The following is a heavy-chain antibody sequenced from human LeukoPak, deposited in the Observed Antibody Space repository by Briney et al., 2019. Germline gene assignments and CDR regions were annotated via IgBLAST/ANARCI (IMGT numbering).Heavy chain of an antibody. CDR1: GDXVSSNSAA. CDR3: ARDKEMATKGDAFDI. D-gene: IGHD5-24*01. J-gene: IGHJ3*02. V-gene: IGHV6-1*01. CDR2: TYYRSKWYN. Sequence: RSQTLSLTCAISGDXVSSNSAAWNWIRQSPSRGLGWLGRTYYRSKWYNDYAVSVKSRITINPDTSKNQFSLQLNSVTPEDTAVYYCARDKEMATKGDAFDIWGQGTMVTVSS.